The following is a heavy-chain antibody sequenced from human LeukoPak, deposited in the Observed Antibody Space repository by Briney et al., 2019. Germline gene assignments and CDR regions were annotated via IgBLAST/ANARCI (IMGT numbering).Heavy chain of an antibody. D-gene: IGHD5-18*01. V-gene: IGHV4-31*03. Sequence: SETLSLTCTVSGGSISSGGYYWSWIRQHPGKGLEWIGYIYYSGSTYYNPSLKSRVTISVDTSKNQFSLKLSSVTAADTAVYYCAGQGYSYGYSYWYFDPWGRGTLVTVSS. J-gene: IGHJ2*01. CDR3: AGQGYSYGYSYWYFDP. CDR1: GGSISSGGYY. CDR2: IYYSGST.